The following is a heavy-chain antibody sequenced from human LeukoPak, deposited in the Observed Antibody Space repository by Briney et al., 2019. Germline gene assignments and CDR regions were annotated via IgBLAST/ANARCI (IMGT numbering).Heavy chain of an antibody. CDR3: ARDYADYVGYFFFDY. D-gene: IGHD4-17*01. CDR1: GFTFSSYA. CDR2: ISGSGGST. J-gene: IGHJ4*02. V-gene: IGHV3-23*01. Sequence: GGSLRLSCAASGFTFSSYAMSRVRQAPGKGLEWVSAISGSGGSTYYADSAKGRFTISRDNSQNTLYLQMNSLRAEDTAVYYCARDYADYVGYFFFDYWGQGTLVTVSS.